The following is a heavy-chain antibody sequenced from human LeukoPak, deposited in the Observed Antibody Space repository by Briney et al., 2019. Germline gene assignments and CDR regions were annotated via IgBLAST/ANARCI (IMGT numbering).Heavy chain of an antibody. CDR1: GFTFSSYG. V-gene: IGHV3-23*01. CDR2: ISGSGGST. D-gene: IGHD2-15*01. CDR3: AKGGMVAYYFDY. Sequence: PGGSLRLSCAASGFTFSSYGMSWVRQAPGKELGWVSAISGSGGSTYYADSVKGRFTISRDNSKNTLYLQMNSLRAEDTAVYYCAKGGMVAYYFDYWGQGTLVTVSS. J-gene: IGHJ4*02.